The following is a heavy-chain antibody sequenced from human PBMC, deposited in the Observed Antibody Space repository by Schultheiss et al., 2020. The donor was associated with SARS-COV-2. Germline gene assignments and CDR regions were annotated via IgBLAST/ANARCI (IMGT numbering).Heavy chain of an antibody. V-gene: IGHV3-30*18. CDR1: GFTFSSYG. CDR2: ISYDGSNK. D-gene: IGHD2-15*01. Sequence: GGSLRLSCAASGFTFSSYGMHWVRQAPGKGLEWVAVISYDGSNKYYADSVKGRFTISRDNSKNTLYLQINTLRLEDTAVYYCAKKQHPYCSGGSCYSANFDYWGQGTLVTVSS. CDR3: AKKQHPYCSGGSCYSANFDY. J-gene: IGHJ4*02.